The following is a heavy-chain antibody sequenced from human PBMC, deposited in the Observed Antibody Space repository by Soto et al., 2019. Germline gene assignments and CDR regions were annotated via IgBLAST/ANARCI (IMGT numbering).Heavy chain of an antibody. CDR2: ISAYNGNT. D-gene: IGHD3-22*01. CDR3: ARGDYYDSSGYYFGPFDH. V-gene: IGHV1-18*01. CDR1: GYTFTSYG. Sequence: ASVKVSCKASGYTFTSYGISWVRQAPGQGLEWMGWISAYNGNTNYAQKLQGRVTMTTDTSTSTAYMELRSLRSDDTAVYYCARGDYYDSSGYYFGPFDHWGQGLLVTVSS. J-gene: IGHJ4*02.